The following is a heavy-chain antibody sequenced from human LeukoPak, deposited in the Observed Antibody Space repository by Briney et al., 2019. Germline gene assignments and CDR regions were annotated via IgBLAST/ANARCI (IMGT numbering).Heavy chain of an antibody. J-gene: IGHJ5*02. D-gene: IGHD2-15*01. CDR1: GGTYSSYA. Sequence: GASVKVSCKASGGTYSSYAISWVRQAPGQGLEWMGGIIPIFGTANYAQKFQGRVTITADKSTSTAYMELSSLRSEDTAVYYCARVVQSGGTLYNWFDPWGQGTLVTVSS. CDR3: ARVVQSGGTLYNWFDP. CDR2: IIPIFGTA. V-gene: IGHV1-69*06.